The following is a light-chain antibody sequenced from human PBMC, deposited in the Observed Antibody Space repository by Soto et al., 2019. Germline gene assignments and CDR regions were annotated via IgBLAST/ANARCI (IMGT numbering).Light chain of an antibody. CDR1: QSVSSNF. J-gene: IGKJ4*01. Sequence: DIVLTQSPGTLSLSPGERATLSCRASQSVSSNFLAWYQQKLGQAPRLLIYGASKRATGIPDRFSGSGSGTDFTLTISRLEPEDFAVYYCRQYATSLWFPVGGGTKLDIK. V-gene: IGKV3-20*01. CDR2: GAS. CDR3: RQYATSLWFP.